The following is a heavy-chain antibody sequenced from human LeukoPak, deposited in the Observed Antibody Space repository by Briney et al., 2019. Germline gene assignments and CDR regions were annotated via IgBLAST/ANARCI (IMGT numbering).Heavy chain of an antibody. CDR2: IKQDGSEK. Sequence: GGSLRLSCAASGFTFSSYWMSWVRQAPGKGLEWVANIKQDGSEKYYVDSVKGRFTISRDNAKNSLYLQMNSLRAEDTAVYYCARDLPHYYDSSGYNAFDIWGQGTMVTVSS. CDR3: ARDLPHYYDSSGYNAFDI. CDR1: GFTFSSYW. J-gene: IGHJ3*02. D-gene: IGHD3-22*01. V-gene: IGHV3-7*01.